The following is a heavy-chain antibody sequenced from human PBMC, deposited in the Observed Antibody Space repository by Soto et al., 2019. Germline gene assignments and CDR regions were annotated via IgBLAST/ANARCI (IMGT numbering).Heavy chain of an antibody. CDR1: GGTFSSYA. Sequence: ASVKVSCKASGGTFSSYAISWVRQAPGQGLEWMGGIIPIFGTANYAQKFQGRVTITADESTSTAYMELSSLRSEDTAVYYCARDGPYYYGSGSYKFGNSYYGMDVWGQGTTVTVSS. V-gene: IGHV1-69*13. J-gene: IGHJ6*02. CDR3: ARDGPYYYGSGSYKFGNSYYGMDV. CDR2: IIPIFGTA. D-gene: IGHD3-10*01.